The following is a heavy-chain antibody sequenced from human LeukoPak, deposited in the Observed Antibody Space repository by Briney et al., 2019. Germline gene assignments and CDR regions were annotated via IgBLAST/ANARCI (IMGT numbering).Heavy chain of an antibody. D-gene: IGHD6-13*01. CDR3: ARAAYSSSWAHFDY. Sequence: SETLTLTCTVAGGSISSYYWSWIRQPPGKGLEWIGYIYYSGSTNYNPSLKSRVTISVDTSKNQFSLKLSSVTAADTAVYYCARAAYSSSWAHFDYWGQGTLVTVSS. CDR1: GGSISSYY. V-gene: IGHV4-59*01. CDR2: IYYSGST. J-gene: IGHJ4*02.